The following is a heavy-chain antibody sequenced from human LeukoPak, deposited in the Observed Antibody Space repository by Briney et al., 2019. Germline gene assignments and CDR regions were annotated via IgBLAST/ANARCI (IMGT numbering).Heavy chain of an antibody. CDR1: GFTFDDYA. D-gene: IGHD6-13*01. CDR2: ISWNSGSI. J-gene: IGHJ4*02. CDR3: AKDRYSSSWIQDFDY. Sequence: PGGSLRLSCAASGFTFDDYAMHWVRQAPGKGLEWVSGISWNSGSIGYADSVKGRFTISRDNAKNSLYLQMNSLRAEDTALYYCAKDRYSSSWIQDFDYWGQGTLVTVSS. V-gene: IGHV3-9*01.